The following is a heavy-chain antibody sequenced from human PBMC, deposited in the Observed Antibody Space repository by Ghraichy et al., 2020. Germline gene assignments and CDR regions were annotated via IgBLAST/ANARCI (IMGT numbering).Heavy chain of an antibody. CDR2: INHSGST. D-gene: IGHD2-2*01. CDR3: ARGLRYCSSTSCYLYYMDV. CDR1: GGSFSGYY. Sequence: SETLSLTCAVYGGSFSGYYWSWIRQPPGKGLDWIGEINHSGSTNYNPSLKSRVTISVDTSKNQFSLKLSSVTDADTAVYYCARGLRYCSSTSCYLYYMDVWGKGTTVTVSS. V-gene: IGHV4-34*01. J-gene: IGHJ6*03.